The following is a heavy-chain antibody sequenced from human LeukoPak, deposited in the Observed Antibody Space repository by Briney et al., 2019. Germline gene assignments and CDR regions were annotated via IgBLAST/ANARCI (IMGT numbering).Heavy chain of an antibody. CDR2: INHDGSSK. J-gene: IGHJ4*02. CDR1: GFSFSSDG. Sequence: GGSLRLSCAASGFSFSSDGIHWVRQAPGKGLEWLANINHDGSSKYYADSVRGRFTVSRDNSKNTLHLEMSSLRAEDTAVYFCAKGITGNSFYFDYWGQGTLVTVSS. V-gene: IGHV3-30*02. CDR3: AKGITGNSFYFDY. D-gene: IGHD1-20*01.